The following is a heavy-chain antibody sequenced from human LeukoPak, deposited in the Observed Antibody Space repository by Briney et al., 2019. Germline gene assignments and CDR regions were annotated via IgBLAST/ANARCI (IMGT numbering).Heavy chain of an antibody. CDR3: ARSQVY. CDR1: GGSFSGYY. J-gene: IGHJ4*02. CDR2: VNHSGST. V-gene: IGHV4-34*01. Sequence: SETLSLTCAVYGGSFSGYYWSWIRQPPGKGLEWIGEVNHSGSTNYNPSLKSRVTISVDTSKNQFSLKLSSVTAADTAVYYCARSQVYWGQGTLVTVSS.